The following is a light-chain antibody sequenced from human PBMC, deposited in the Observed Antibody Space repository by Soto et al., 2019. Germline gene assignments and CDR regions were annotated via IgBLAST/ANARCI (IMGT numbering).Light chain of an antibody. V-gene: IGLV1-44*01. Sequence: QSVVTQPPSASGTPGQRVTIACSGDSSNIGRNTVHWYQQLPGTTPKLLIYSNDQRPSGVPDRFSGSKSGSSASLAISGLQSEDEADYYCAAWDDSLNGVVFGGGTKLTVL. J-gene: IGLJ2*01. CDR3: AAWDDSLNGVV. CDR2: SND. CDR1: SSNIGRNT.